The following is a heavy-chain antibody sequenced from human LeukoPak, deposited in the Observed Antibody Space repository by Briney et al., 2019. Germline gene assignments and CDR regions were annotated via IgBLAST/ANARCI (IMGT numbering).Heavy chain of an antibody. D-gene: IGHD3-22*01. V-gene: IGHV3-7*01. CDR1: GFTFSSYW. J-gene: IGHJ6*02. CDR3: AREGPYYYDGSGYQDYYYYGMDV. Sequence: PGGSLRLSCAASGFTFSSYWMSWVRQAPGKGLEWVANIKQDGSEKYYVDSVKGRFTISRDNAKNSLYLQMNSLRAEDTAVYYCAREGPYYYDGSGYQDYYYYGMDVWGQGTTVTVSS. CDR2: IKQDGSEK.